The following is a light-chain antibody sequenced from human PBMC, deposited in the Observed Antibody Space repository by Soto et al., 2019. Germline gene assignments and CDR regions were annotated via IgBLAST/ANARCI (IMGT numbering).Light chain of an antibody. CDR3: QQYNSY. V-gene: IGKV3-20*01. Sequence: EILLTQSPGALAVSPGEVATLSCRASQSVTSYYLAWYQQKPGQAPRLLIYGASRRATDIPDRFSGSGSGTEFTLTISSLQPDDFATYYCQQYNSYFGGGTKVDIK. J-gene: IGKJ4*01. CDR1: QSVTSYY. CDR2: GAS.